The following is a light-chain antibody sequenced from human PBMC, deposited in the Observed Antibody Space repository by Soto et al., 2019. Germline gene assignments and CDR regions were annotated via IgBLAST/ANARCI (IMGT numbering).Light chain of an antibody. CDR3: QQSSYWPRT. J-gene: IGKJ1*01. CDR2: DAS. V-gene: IGKV3-11*01. Sequence: EIVLTQSPATLSLSPGERATLSCRASQSVSSYLAWYQQKPGQAPRLLIYDASNRATGIPARFSGSGSGTDFTLTISSLEPEDFAVYYCQQSSYWPRTLCQGTKVDIK. CDR1: QSVSSY.